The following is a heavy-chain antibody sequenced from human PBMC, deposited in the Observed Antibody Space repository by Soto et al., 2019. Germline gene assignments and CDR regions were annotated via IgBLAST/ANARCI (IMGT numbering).Heavy chain of an antibody. Sequence: LRLSCTASGFTFSSYGMHWVRQAPGKGLEWVAFISHDGSNKYYGDSMKGRIAMSRDNSKSTLYLQMSSLRAEDTAVYYCTKRRNVLRFLEWSSGMEVCGQGTTVTVYS. D-gene: IGHD3-3*01. V-gene: IGHV3-30*18. CDR2: ISHDGSNK. J-gene: IGHJ6*02. CDR1: GFTFSSYG. CDR3: TKRRNVLRFLEWSSGMEV.